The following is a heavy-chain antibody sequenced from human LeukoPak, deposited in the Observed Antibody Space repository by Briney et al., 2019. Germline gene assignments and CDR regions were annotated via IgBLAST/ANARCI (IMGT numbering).Heavy chain of an antibody. CDR2: IRSKANSYAT. CDR3: AREDGDPGDFDY. CDR1: GFTFSGSA. V-gene: IGHV3-73*01. J-gene: IGHJ4*02. Sequence: GGSLRLSCAASGFTFSGSAMHWVRQASGKGLEWVGRIRSKANSYATAYAASVKGRFTISRDDSKNTAYLQMNSLRAEDTAVYYCAREDGDPGDFDYWGQGTLVTVSS. D-gene: IGHD4-17*01.